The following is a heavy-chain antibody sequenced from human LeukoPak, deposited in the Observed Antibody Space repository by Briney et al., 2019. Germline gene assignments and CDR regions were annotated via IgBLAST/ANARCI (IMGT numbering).Heavy chain of an antibody. D-gene: IGHD3-9*01. J-gene: IGHJ4*02. Sequence: GGSLRPSCAASGFTFSSYWMSWVRQAPGMGLEWAANIKQDGSEKYYVDSVKGRFTISRDNAKNSLYLQMNSLRAEDTAVYYCARDARYFDWLLSRYFDYWGQGTLVTVSS. CDR1: GFTFSSYW. CDR3: ARDARYFDWLLSRYFDY. V-gene: IGHV3-7*01. CDR2: IKQDGSEK.